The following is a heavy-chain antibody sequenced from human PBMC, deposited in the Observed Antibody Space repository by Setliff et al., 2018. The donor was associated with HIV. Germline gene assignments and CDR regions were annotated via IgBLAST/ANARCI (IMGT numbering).Heavy chain of an antibody. CDR2: IYKGGTT. J-gene: IGHJ2*01. CDR1: GYSISSSYW. CDR3: ARSALWFGEADWYFDL. Sequence: SETLSLTCAVSGYSISSSYWWGWIRQPPGKGLEWIGWIGYIYKGGTTYYNPSLKSRVTMSADTSKNQFSLKLRSVTAVDTAVYYCARSALWFGEADWYFDLWGRGTLVTVFS. D-gene: IGHD3-10*01. V-gene: IGHV4-28*01.